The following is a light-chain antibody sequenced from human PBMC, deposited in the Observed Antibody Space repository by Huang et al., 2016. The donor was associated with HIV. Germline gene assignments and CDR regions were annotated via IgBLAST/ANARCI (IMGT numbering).Light chain of an antibody. CDR3: LQYSRWPPVT. Sequence: EMVMTQSPATLSASPGERATLSCRASQSVTTNLAWYQQKPGQGPRLLIYGASTRATGVPARCSGSGSGTEFTLTISSLQSEEFAVYYCLQYSRWPPVTFGQGTRLEI. J-gene: IGKJ5*01. CDR2: GAS. V-gene: IGKV3D-15*01. CDR1: QSVTTN.